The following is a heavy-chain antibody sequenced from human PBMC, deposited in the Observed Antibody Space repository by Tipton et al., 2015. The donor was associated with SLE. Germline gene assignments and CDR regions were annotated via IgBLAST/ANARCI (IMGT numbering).Heavy chain of an antibody. V-gene: IGHV4-39*07. CDR3: ARNYYTSGGLNWFDP. CDR1: GGSISSSSYY. CDR2: IYYSGIT. Sequence: TLSLTCTVSGGSISSSSYYWGWIRQLPGKGLEWIGSIYYSGITYYNPSLKSRVTISVDTSKNQFSLNLTSVTAADTAVYYCARNYYTSGGLNWFDPWGQGTLVTVSS. J-gene: IGHJ5*02. D-gene: IGHD3-22*01.